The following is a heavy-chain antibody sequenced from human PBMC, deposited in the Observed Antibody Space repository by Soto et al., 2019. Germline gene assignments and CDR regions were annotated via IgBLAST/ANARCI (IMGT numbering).Heavy chain of an antibody. CDR3: AKHLHYFDY. CDR2: ISGSDGST. J-gene: IGHJ4*02. Sequence: EVQLLESGGGLVQPGGSLRLSCEASGFTFSTYAMSWVRQAPGKGLEWVSGISGSDGSTYYADSVQGRFTISRDNSKNTLYLQLNSLRAEDTAVYYCAKHLHYFDYWGQGTLVTVSS. V-gene: IGHV3-23*01. CDR1: GFTFSTYA.